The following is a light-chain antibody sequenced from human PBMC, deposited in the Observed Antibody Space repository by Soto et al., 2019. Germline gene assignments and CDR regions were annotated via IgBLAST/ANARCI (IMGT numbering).Light chain of an antibody. V-gene: IGKV3-15*01. CDR3: QPHNNWPLT. J-gene: IGKJ4*01. Sequence: EIVMTQSPASLSVSPGERVTLSCRAGQGVTTNFAWYQQKSGQSPRLLIYDVSTRATGVPTRFSGSRSGAEFTLTINSLQSEDFAVYYCQPHNNWPLTFGGGTKVDI. CDR1: QGVTTN. CDR2: DVS.